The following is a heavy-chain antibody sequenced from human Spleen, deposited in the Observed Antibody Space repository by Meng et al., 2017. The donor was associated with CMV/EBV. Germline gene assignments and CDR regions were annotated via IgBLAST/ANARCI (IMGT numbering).Heavy chain of an antibody. J-gene: IGHJ4*02. CDR3: ARDGEYCGGDCYSDY. CDR2: INPNNGGT. D-gene: IGHD2-21*01. V-gene: IGHV1-2*02. Sequence: ASVKVSCKTSGYNFIAYYIYWVRQAPGQGLEWMGWINPNNGGTKFAQRFQGRVTMTRDTSISTAYMELSRLRSDDTAVYYCARDGEYCGGDCYSDYWGQGTLVTVSS. CDR1: GYNFIAYY.